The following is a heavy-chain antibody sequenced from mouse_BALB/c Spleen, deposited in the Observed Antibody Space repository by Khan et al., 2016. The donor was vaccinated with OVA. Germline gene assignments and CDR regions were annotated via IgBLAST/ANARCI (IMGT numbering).Heavy chain of an antibody. Sequence: VQLKQSGPGLVAPSHSLSISCTVSGFSLTDYAVSWIRQPPGKGLEWLGVIWAGGSKYNNSNIKFRPSIRKNNSKSQVLLKMTSQQTDDTAMYYCAKDPACDSMAYWGQGTSVTVSS. J-gene: IGHJ4*01. CDR2: IWAGGSK. CDR3: AKDPACDSMAY. CDR1: GFSLTDYA. V-gene: IGHV2-6-5*01.